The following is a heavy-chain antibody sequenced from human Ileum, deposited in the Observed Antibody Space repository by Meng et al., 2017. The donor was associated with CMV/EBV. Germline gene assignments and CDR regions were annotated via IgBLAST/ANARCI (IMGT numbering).Heavy chain of an antibody. CDR2: IYYSGST. Sequence: GSISSGDYYWSWIRQPPGKGLECIGYIYYSGSTYYNPSLKSRVTISVDTSKNQFSLKLSSVTAADTAVYYCARDRRYCSSTSCEFDPWGQGTLVTVSS. CDR1: GSISSGDYY. V-gene: IGHV4-30-4*08. CDR3: ARDRRYCSSTSCEFDP. D-gene: IGHD2-2*01. J-gene: IGHJ5*02.